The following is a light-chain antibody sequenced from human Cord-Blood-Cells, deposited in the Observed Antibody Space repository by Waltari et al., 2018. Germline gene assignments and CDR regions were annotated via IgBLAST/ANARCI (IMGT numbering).Light chain of an antibody. CDR3: CSYAGSSTWV. J-gene: IGLJ3*02. CDR1: SSDCGSYNL. Sequence: QSALTQPASVSGSPGQSITISCTGTSSDCGSYNLVYGYQPHPCKARKLKIYEGSKRPAGVSNRFAGSRLGNTASLTISGLQAEDDADYYCCSYAGSSTWVFGGGTKLTVL. CDR2: EGS. V-gene: IGLV2-23*01.